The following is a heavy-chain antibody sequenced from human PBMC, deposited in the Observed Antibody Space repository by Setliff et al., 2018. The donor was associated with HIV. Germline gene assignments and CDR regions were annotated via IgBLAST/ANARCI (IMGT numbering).Heavy chain of an antibody. Sequence: SETLSLTCTVSGGSISSANYYWSWIRQPPGKGLEWIGYIYYNGNAYYYNPSLKSRTTISLDTSMNQFSLKLTSVTAADSAVYYCARDPGQWLVKGGMDVWGQGIAVTVSS. V-gene: IGHV4-30-4*08. CDR2: IYYNGNAY. CDR3: ARDPGQWLVKGGMDV. D-gene: IGHD6-19*01. CDR1: GGSISSANYY. J-gene: IGHJ6*02.